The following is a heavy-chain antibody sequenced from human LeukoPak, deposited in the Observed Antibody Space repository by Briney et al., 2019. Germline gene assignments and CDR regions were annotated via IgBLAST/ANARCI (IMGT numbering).Heavy chain of an antibody. V-gene: IGHV1-2*02. CDR3: GRNRLGKALDI. Sequence: ASVKVSCKASGYTFTDYFIHWVRQAPGQGLEWMGWIGPKSGDTSYSQKFQGRVTVTRDTSISTAYMDLSRLSSDDTAVYYCGRNRLGKALDIWGQGTMVTVSS. CDR1: GYTFTDYF. D-gene: IGHD7-27*01. CDR2: IGPKSGDT. J-gene: IGHJ3*02.